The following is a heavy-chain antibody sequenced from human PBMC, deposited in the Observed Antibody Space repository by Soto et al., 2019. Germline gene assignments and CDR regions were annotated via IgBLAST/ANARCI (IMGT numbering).Heavy chain of an antibody. D-gene: IGHD4-17*01. CDR1: GFTLSTYS. CDR2: DGAGGVI. Sequence: EVHLVESGGGLVQPGGSLTVSCEVSGFTLSTYSMNWVRQAPGKGLEWVSHDGAGGVILYADSVKGRFTVSRDNAKNSLYLQMNILTDGDTAVYYCARQGPYGDHDHWGQGTLVTVSS. CDR3: ARQGPYGDHDH. J-gene: IGHJ4*02. V-gene: IGHV3-48*02.